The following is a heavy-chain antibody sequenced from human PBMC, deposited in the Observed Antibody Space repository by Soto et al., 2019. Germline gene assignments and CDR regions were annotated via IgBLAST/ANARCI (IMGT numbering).Heavy chain of an antibody. CDR2: IIPVIGVG. D-gene: IGHD3-22*01. J-gene: IGHJ5*02. CDR3: AIGMTGSNGYYWA. Sequence: QVQLVQSGAEVKKPGSSVKVSCKHSGNTLNTDTITWLRQAPGQGLEWMGRIIPVIGVGTYAQKFQDRVTITADTSTTTVYMEVTILTSADTATSYGAIGMTGSNGYYWAWGQGTQVTV. V-gene: IGHV1-69*02. CDR1: GNTLNTDT.